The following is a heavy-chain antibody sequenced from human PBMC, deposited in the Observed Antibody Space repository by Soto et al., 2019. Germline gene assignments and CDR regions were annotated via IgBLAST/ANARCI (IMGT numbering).Heavy chain of an antibody. D-gene: IGHD1-1*01. J-gene: IGHJ4*02. CDR2: INAGNGNT. V-gene: IGHV1-3*01. CDR3: ARDRDGHNLFDY. CDR1: GYTFTSYA. Sequence: ASVKVSCKASGYTFTSYAMHWVRQAPGQRLEWMGWINAGNGNTKYSQKFQGRVTITRDTSASTAYMELSSLRSEDTAVYYCARDRDGHNLFDYWGQGTLVTVSS.